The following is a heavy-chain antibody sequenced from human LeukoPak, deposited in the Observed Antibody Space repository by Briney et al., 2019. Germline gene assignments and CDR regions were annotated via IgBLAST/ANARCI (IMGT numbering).Heavy chain of an antibody. J-gene: IGHJ3*02. V-gene: IGHV1-18*01. CDR2: ISAYNGNT. Sequence: GASVKVSCKASGYTFTSYGISWVRQAPGQGLEWTGWISAYNGNTNYAQKLQGRVTMTTDTSTSTAYMELRSLRSDDTAVYYCARTRSSWYMEGAFDIWGQGTMVTVSS. D-gene: IGHD6-13*01. CDR3: ARTRSSWYMEGAFDI. CDR1: GYTFTSYG.